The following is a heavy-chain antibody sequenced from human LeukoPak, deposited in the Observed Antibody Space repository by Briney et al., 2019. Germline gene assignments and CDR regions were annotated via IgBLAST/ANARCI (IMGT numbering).Heavy chain of an antibody. V-gene: IGHV3-7*05. CDR2: IKQDGNEE. CDR1: GFTFSTYW. J-gene: IGHJ1*01. D-gene: IGHD3-22*01. Sequence: PGGSLRLSCAASGFTFSTYWMSWVRRAPGKGLEWVANIKQDGNEEYYMDSVKGRFTISRDNAKNSLYLQMNSLRAEDTAVYYCARAPDLDSSGYYYRFFQHWGQGTLVTVSS. CDR3: ARAPDLDSSGYYYRFFQH.